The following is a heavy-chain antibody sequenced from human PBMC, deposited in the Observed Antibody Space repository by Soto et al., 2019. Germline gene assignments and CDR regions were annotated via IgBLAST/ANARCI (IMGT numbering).Heavy chain of an antibody. CDR1: GFTFSNAW. CDR3: TTGLNYYDSSGYLLGGFYFDY. CDR2: IKSKTDGGTT. J-gene: IGHJ4*02. Sequence: EVQLVESGGGLVKPGGSLRLSCAASGFTFSNAWMSWVRQAPGKGLEWVGRIKSKTDGGTTDYAAPVKGRFTISRDDSKNTLYMQMNSLKTEDTAVYYCTTGLNYYDSSGYLLGGFYFDYWGQGILVTVSS. V-gene: IGHV3-15*01. D-gene: IGHD3-22*01.